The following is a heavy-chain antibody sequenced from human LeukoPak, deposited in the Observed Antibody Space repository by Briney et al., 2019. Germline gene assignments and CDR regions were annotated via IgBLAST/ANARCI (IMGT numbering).Heavy chain of an antibody. D-gene: IGHD3-9*01. Sequence: PGGSLRLSCAASGFTFSNYAMSWVRQAPGKGLEWVSAIRDSGGSTYYADSVKGRFTISRDNSKNTLYLQMNSLRAEDTAVYYCAKGLSRYFDWLCPFDYWGQGTLVTVSS. V-gene: IGHV3-23*01. J-gene: IGHJ4*02. CDR1: GFTFSNYA. CDR2: IRDSGGST. CDR3: AKGLSRYFDWLCPFDY.